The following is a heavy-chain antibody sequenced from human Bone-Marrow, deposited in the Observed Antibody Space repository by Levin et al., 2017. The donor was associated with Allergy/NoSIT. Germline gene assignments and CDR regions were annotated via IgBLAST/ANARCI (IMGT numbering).Heavy chain of an antibody. CDR3: AKSRGNLLNFAFDI. V-gene: IGHV3-23*01. CDR1: GFMFSMYI. J-gene: IGHJ3*02. D-gene: IGHD1-1*01. Sequence: GESLKISCAASGFMFSMYIMAWVRQAPGKGLEWVAAIRGGAEDTSYTDSVKGRFTISRDNSKNTLYLQMNSLRPDDTAVYYCAKSRGNLLNFAFDIWGQGTRVTVSS. CDR2: IRGGAEDT.